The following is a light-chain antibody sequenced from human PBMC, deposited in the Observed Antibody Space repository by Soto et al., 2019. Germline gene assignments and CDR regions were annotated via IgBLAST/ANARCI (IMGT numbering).Light chain of an antibody. CDR2: DAS. V-gene: IGKV1-5*01. J-gene: IGKJ4*01. Sequence: DIQMTQSPSTLSASVGDRVTITCRASQSISSWLAWYQQKPGKAPKLRIYDASSLESGVPSRFSGSGSGTEFTLTISSLQPDDFATYYCQQYNSYSRLTFGGGTKVEIK. CDR3: QQYNSYSRLT. CDR1: QSISSW.